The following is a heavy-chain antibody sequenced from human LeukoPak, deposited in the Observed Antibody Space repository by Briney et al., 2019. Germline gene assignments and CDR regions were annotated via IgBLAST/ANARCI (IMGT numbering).Heavy chain of an antibody. J-gene: IGHJ3*02. Sequence: GGSLRLSCAASGFAFSSYAMSWVRQAPVKGLEWVSAISGSGGSTYYADSVKGRFTISRDNSKNTLYPQMNSLRAEDTAVYYCANAGSGLGIWGQGTMVTVSS. V-gene: IGHV3-23*01. D-gene: IGHD3-22*01. CDR2: ISGSGGST. CDR3: ANAGSGLGI. CDR1: GFAFSSYA.